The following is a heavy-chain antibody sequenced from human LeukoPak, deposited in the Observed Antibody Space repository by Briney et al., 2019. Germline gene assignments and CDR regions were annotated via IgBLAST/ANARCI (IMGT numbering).Heavy chain of an antibody. CDR2: LNEDGTVK. CDR3: ANVPRSTVSY. J-gene: IGHJ4*02. D-gene: IGHD1-14*01. Sequence: PGGSLRLSCAASGFSFTTNWMHWVRQTPGKRLEWVAELNEDGTVKYYVDSVKGRFTISRDNAKNSLYLQMNRPRAEDTGVYFCANVPRSTVSYWGRGTLVTVSS. V-gene: IGHV3-7*01. CDR1: GFSFTTNW.